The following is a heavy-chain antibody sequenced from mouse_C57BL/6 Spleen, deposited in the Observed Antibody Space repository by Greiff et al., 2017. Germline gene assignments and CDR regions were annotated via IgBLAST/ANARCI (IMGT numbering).Heavy chain of an antibody. V-gene: IGHV14-3*01. CDR1: GFNIKNTY. J-gene: IGHJ1*03. Sequence: VQLQQSVAELVRPGASVKLSCTASGFNIKNTYMHWVKQRPEQGLEWIGRIDPANGNTKYAPKFQGKATITAVTSSNTAYLQLSSLTSEDTAIYYCASHDGDRNWYCEVWGTGTTVTVSS. CDR2: IDPANGNT. CDR3: ASHDGDRNWYCEV. D-gene: IGHD2-3*01.